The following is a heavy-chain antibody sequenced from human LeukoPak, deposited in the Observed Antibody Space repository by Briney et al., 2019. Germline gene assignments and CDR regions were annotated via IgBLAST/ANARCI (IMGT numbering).Heavy chain of an antibody. CDR1: GFTFSSYW. V-gene: IGHV3-74*01. D-gene: IGHD6-6*01. CDR3: VREYSSSSGRAFDM. J-gene: IGHJ3*02. CDR2: ISTDGSST. Sequence: PGGTLTLSCAASGFTFSSYWMHWLRQAPGNGLVWVSRISTDGSSTNSPDPVKRRLTISRDNAKNTLYLQMNSRRAEDTAVYYCVREYSSSSGRAFDMWGGRTIV.